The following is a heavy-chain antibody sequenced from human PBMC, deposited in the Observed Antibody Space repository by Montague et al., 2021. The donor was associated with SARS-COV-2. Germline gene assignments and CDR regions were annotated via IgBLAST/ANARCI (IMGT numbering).Heavy chain of an antibody. D-gene: IGHD3-16*01. Sequence: SETLSLTCTVSGVSITNYYWSWIRQPPGKGLEWVGDVFYNKGTNFNPSLKSRVAISVDTSKNQFSLRLTSVTAADTAFYYCVRHPNYDGFNGRPDLWDQGTLVTVSS. J-gene: IGHJ4*02. CDR1: GVSITNYY. CDR3: VRHPNYDGFNGRPDL. CDR2: VFYNKGT. V-gene: IGHV4-59*08.